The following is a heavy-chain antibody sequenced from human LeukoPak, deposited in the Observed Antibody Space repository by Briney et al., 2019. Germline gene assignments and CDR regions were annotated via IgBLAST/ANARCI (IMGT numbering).Heavy chain of an antibody. CDR2: FYYSGST. CDR3: ARVSYYDSSGYYPPYFDY. J-gene: IGHJ4*02. D-gene: IGHD3-22*01. Sequence: PSETLSLTCTVSAGSVSNGPYYWGWIRQPPGKGLEWIGTFYYSGSTYYNPSLKSRVTISVDTSKNQFSLKLSSVTAADTAVYYGARVSYYDSSGYYPPYFDYWGQGTLVTVSS. V-gene: IGHV4-39*07. CDR1: AGSVSNGPYY.